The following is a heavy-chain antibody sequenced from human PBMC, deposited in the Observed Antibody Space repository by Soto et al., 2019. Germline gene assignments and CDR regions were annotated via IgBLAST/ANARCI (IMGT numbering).Heavy chain of an antibody. CDR1: GYTFTSYD. D-gene: IGHD3-10*01. CDR3: AREGGTMGAGWFDP. V-gene: IGHV1-18*01. CDR2: ISAYSGNT. Sequence: QVQLVQSGAEVKKPGASVKVSCKASGYTFTSYDIRWVRQAPGQGLEWMGWISAYSGNTNYAQKLQDRVTMTTDTSTSTAYMEMRSLKSDDTAVYYCAREGGTMGAGWFDPWGQGSLVTVSS. J-gene: IGHJ5*02.